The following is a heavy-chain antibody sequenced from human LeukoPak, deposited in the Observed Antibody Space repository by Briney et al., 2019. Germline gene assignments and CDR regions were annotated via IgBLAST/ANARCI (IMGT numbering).Heavy chain of an antibody. CDR1: GFTFSSYG. CDR3: AKPASGSPPREFDY. CDR2: IRYYGTHT. D-gene: IGHD1-26*01. Sequence: GGSLRLSCAASGFTFSSYGMHWVRQAPGKGLEWVSFIRYYGTHTYYADSVKGRFTISRDNSKNTLYLQMNSLRAEDTAVYYCAKPASGSPPREFDYWGQGTLVTVSS. J-gene: IGHJ4*02. V-gene: IGHV3-30*02.